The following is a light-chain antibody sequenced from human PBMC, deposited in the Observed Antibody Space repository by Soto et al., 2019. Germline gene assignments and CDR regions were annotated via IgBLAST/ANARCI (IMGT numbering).Light chain of an antibody. CDR1: QSVSSSY. CDR3: QQYGSSPWT. J-gene: IGKJ1*01. CDR2: AAS. Sequence: EIVLTQSPGTLSLSPGERATLSCRASQSVSSSYLVWHQQKPGQAPRPLTYAASRRATGIPDRFSGSGSGTDFTLTISRLEPEDFAVYYCQQYGSSPWTFGQGTKVDIK. V-gene: IGKV3-20*01.